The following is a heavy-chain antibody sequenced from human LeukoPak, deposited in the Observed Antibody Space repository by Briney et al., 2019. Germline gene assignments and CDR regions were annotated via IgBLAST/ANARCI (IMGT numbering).Heavy chain of an antibody. D-gene: IGHD2-2*01. J-gene: IGHJ6*02. CDR1: GFTFSSYE. Sequence: GGSLRLSCAASGFTFSSYEMNWVRQAPGKGLEWVSYISSSGSTIYYADSVKGRFTISRDNAKNSLYLQMNSLRAEDTAVYYCARDEEKNQLPDYYYYGMDVWGQGPTVTVSS. V-gene: IGHV3-48*03. CDR3: ARDEEKNQLPDYYYYGMDV. CDR2: ISSSGSTI.